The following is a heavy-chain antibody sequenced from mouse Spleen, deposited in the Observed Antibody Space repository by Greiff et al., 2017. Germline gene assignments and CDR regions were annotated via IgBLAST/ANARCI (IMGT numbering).Heavy chain of an antibody. V-gene: IGHV1-15*01. D-gene: IGHD1-1*01. CDR1: GYTFTDYE. CDR2: IDPETGGT. Sequence: QVQLQQSGADLVRPGASVTLSCKASGYTFTDYEMHWVKQTPVHGLEWIGAIDPETGGTAYNQKFKGKATLTADKSSSTAYMELRSLTSEDSAVYYCTRSYYGSDYAMDYWGQGTSVTVSS. J-gene: IGHJ4*01. CDR3: TRSYYGSDYAMDY.